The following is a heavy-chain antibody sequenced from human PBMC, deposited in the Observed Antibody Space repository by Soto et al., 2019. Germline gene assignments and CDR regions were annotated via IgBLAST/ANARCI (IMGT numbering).Heavy chain of an antibody. CDR3: ERDVNPYYGPGSLHGYFDY. D-gene: IGHD3-10*01. J-gene: IGHJ4*02. Sequence: SVKVSCKVSGDTFIAHYIHWVRQAPGKGLEWIGWTNPNNGSTKYAKQFQGRVTMTRDTSITTVYVELSSLRSDDTAVYFCERDVNPYYGPGSLHGYFDYWGQGTLVTVSS. CDR2: TNPNNGST. V-gene: IGHV1-2*02. CDR1: GDTFIAHY.